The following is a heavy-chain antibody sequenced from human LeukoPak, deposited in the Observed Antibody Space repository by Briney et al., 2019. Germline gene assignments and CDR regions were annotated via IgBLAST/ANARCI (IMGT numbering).Heavy chain of an antibody. CDR1: GFTFSSYS. CDR3: ARDGLAAATLHWCFDL. CDR2: ISSSSSYI. J-gene: IGHJ2*01. Sequence: PGGSLRLSCAASGFTFSSYSMNWVRQAPGKGLEWVSSISSSSSYIYYADSVKGRFTISRDNARSSLYLQMNSLRAEDTAVYYCARDGLAAATLHWCFDLWGRGTLVTVSS. V-gene: IGHV3-21*01. D-gene: IGHD2-15*01.